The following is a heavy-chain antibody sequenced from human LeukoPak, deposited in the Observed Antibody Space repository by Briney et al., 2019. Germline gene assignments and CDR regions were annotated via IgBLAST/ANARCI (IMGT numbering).Heavy chain of an antibody. J-gene: IGHJ4*02. CDR1: GYSFTNYW. D-gene: IGHD1-14*01. CDR2: IDPSDSYT. Sequence: PGGTLRLSCTGSGYSFTNYWINWVRQRPGKGLEWMGRIDPSDSYTNYSPSFQGHVTISTDKSINTAYVQWSSLTASDTAMYYCAKSSGNNPLDYWGQGSLVTVSS. V-gene: IGHV5-10-1*01. CDR3: AKSSGNNPLDY.